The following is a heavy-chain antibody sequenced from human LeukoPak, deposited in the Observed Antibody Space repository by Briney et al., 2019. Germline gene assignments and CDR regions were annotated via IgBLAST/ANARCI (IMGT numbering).Heavy chain of an antibody. V-gene: IGHV1-18*01. CDR2: ISAYNGNT. D-gene: IGHD4-23*01. CDR3: ARDSPIIYGGNSVGIDY. Sequence: AASVKVSCKASGYTFTSYGISWVRQAPGQGLEWMGWISAYNGNTNYAQKLQGRVTMTTDTSTSTAYMELRSLRSDDTAVYYCARDSPIIYGGNSVGIDYWGQGTLVTVSS. CDR1: GYTFTSYG. J-gene: IGHJ4*02.